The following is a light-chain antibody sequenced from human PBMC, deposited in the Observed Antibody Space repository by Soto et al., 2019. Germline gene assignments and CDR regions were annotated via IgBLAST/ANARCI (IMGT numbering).Light chain of an antibody. J-gene: IGKJ1*01. CDR3: QQYDGSPRT. CDR2: AAS. CDR1: QSVSSY. V-gene: IGKV3-11*01. Sequence: EIVLTQSPATLSLSPGERATLSCRASQSVSSYLAWYQQKPGQAPRLLVRAASNRATGIPARFSGSGSGTDFTLTITRLEPEDFAVYHCQQYDGSPRTFGQGTKVDIK.